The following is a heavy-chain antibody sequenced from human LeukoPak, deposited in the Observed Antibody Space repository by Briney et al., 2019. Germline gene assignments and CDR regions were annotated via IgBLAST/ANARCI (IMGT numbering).Heavy chain of an antibody. Sequence: SETLSLTCAVYGGSFSGYYWSWIRQPPGKGLEWIGEINHSGSTNYNPSLKSRVTISVDTSKNQFSLKLSSVTAADTAVYYCARGLGSSSLPFDYWGQGTLVTVSS. CDR2: INHSGST. V-gene: IGHV4-34*01. CDR1: GGSFSGYY. D-gene: IGHD6-6*01. J-gene: IGHJ4*02. CDR3: ARGLGSSSLPFDY.